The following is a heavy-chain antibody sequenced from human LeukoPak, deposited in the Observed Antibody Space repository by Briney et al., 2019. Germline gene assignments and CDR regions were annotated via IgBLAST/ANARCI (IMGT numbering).Heavy chain of an antibody. CDR1: GYTFPSYG. CDR2: ISAYNGNT. J-gene: IGHJ5*02. Sequence: ASVKVSCKASGYTFPSYGISWVRQAPGQGLEWMGWISAYNGNTNYAQKLQGRVTMTTDTSTSTAYMELRSLRSDDTAVYYCARSKDTLLWFGELGMDWFDPWGQGTLVTVSS. V-gene: IGHV1-18*01. D-gene: IGHD3-10*01. CDR3: ARSKDTLLWFGELGMDWFDP.